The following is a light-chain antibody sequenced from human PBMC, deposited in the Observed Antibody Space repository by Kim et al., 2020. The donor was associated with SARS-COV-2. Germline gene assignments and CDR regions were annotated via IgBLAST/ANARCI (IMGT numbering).Light chain of an antibody. CDR3: QVWDSSSDPWV. V-gene: IGLV3-21*04. J-gene: IGLJ3*02. CDR1: NIGSKS. Sequence: PGKTARITCGGNNIGSKSVHWYQQKPGQAPVLVIYYDSDRPSGIPERFSGSNSGNTATLTISRVEAGDEADYYCQVWDSSSDPWVFGGGTQLTVL. CDR2: YDS.